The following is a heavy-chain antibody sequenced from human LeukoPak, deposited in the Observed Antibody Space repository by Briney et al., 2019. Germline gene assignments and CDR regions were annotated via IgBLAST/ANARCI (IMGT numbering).Heavy chain of an antibody. CDR1: GFTFDDYA. Sequence: GGSLRLSCAASGFTFDDYAMHWVRQAPGKGLEWVSGISWDSGSIDYADSVKGRFTISRDNAKNSLYLQMNSLRAEDTALYYCARIVTGAEYFQHWGQGTLVTVSS. J-gene: IGHJ1*01. V-gene: IGHV3-9*01. CDR2: ISWDSGSI. D-gene: IGHD2-8*02. CDR3: ARIVTGAEYFQH.